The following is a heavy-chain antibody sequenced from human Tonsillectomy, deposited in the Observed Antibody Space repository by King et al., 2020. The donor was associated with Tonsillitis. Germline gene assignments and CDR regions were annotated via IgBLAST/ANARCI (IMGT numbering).Heavy chain of an antibody. V-gene: IGHV4-4*02. D-gene: IGHD3-10*01. Sequence: QLQESGPGLVKPSGTLSLTCAVSGGSISSSNWWNWVRQPPGKGLEWIGEIHHSGSTNYNPSLESRVTISVDKSKNQFSLKLSSVTAADTAVYYCERSGGDYYGSGSHYNFFDYWGQGTLVTVSS. CDR1: GGSISSSNW. CDR3: ERSGGDYYGSGSHYNFFDY. CDR2: IHHSGST. J-gene: IGHJ4*02.